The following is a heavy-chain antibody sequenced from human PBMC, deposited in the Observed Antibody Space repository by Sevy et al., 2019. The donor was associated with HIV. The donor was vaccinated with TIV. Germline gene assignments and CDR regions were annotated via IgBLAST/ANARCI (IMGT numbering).Heavy chain of an antibody. J-gene: IGHJ6*02. CDR2: IYHSGST. CDR1: GGSISSSNW. CDR3: ARSETTVTPFYYYYGMDV. D-gene: IGHD4-17*01. V-gene: IGHV4-4*02. Sequence: SETLSLTCAVSGGSISSSNWWSWVRQPPGKGLEWIGEIYHSGSTNYNPSLKSRVTISVDKSKNQFSLKLSSVTAADTAVYYCARSETTVTPFYYYYGMDVWGQGTTVTVSS.